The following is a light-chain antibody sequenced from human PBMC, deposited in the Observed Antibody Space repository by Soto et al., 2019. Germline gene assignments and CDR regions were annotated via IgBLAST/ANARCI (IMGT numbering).Light chain of an antibody. CDR2: DAS. CDR1: QSVSRY. Sequence: EVVLTQSPATLSLSPGERATLFCRASQSVSRYLAWYQQRVGQAPRLLIYDASNRATGVPARFSGSGSGTDFTLTISGLEPEDFAVYYCQQRGNCPRTFGQGTKVEIK. V-gene: IGKV3-11*01. J-gene: IGKJ1*01. CDR3: QQRGNCPRT.